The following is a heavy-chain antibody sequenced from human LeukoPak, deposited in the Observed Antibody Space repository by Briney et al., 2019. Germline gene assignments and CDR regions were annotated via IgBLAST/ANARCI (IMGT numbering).Heavy chain of an antibody. CDR1: GYTFTGYY. J-gene: IGHJ4*02. V-gene: IGHV1-2*02. D-gene: IGHD3-10*01. Sequence: ASVKVSCKASGYTFTGYYMHWVRQAPGQGLEWMGWINPNSGGTNYAQKFQGRVTMTRDTSISTAYMELSRLRSDDTAVYYCARDGSYYGSGSYLFDYWGQGTLVTVSS. CDR3: ARDGSYYGSGSYLFDY. CDR2: INPNSGGT.